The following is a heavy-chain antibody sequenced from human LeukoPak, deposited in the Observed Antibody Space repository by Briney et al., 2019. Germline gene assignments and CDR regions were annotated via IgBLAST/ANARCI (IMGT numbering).Heavy chain of an antibody. CDR2: ISGYNGNT. CDR3: ARVYLGIYYDGSPSPFDY. V-gene: IGHV1-18*01. D-gene: IGHD3-22*01. J-gene: IGHJ4*02. CDR1: GYTLTELS. Sequence: ASVKVSCKVSGYTLTELSMHWVRQVPGQGLEWMGWISGYNGNTKSSQSLQDRVIMTTDTSTRTAYMELRSLRPDDTAVYYCARVYLGIYYDGSPSPFDYWGQGTLVTVSS.